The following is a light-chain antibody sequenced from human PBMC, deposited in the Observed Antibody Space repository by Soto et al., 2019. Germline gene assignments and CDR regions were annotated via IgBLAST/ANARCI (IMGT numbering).Light chain of an antibody. Sequence: DGQIVESAASLLASVGDRVTNTCRASQGIGTWLAWYQQKPGKGPNLLIYKASSLESGVPSRFSGSGSGTEFTLTISSLQPDDFATYYCQQYTSYLWPFGELTNV. CDR2: KAS. J-gene: IGKJ1*01. CDR3: QQYTSYLWP. CDR1: QGIGTW. V-gene: IGKV1-5*03.